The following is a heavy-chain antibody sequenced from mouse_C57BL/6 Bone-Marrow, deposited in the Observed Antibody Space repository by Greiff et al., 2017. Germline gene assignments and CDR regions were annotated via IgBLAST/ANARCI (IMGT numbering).Heavy chain of an antibody. CDR2: ISDGGSYT. V-gene: IGHV5-4*01. Sequence: EVKLMESGGGLVKPGGSLKLSCAASGFTFSSYAMSWVRQTPEKRLEWVATISDGGSYTYYPDNVKGRFTISRDNAKNNLYLQMSHLKSEDTAMYYCARDGYSGSRDFDVWGTETTVTVSS. CDR3: ARDGYSGSRDFDV. J-gene: IGHJ1*03. D-gene: IGHD1-1*01. CDR1: GFTFSSYA.